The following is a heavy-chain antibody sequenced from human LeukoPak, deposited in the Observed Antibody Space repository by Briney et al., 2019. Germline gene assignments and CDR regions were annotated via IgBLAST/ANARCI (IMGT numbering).Heavy chain of an antibody. Sequence: GASVKVSCKAPGYIFNNHYMYWVRQVPGRGLEWMGVINPSGGSTSYAQKFQGRVTMTRDTSTRTVYMEVNSLRSEDTAVYYCARQGTYSSAIGMGYWGQGTLVTVSS. D-gene: IGHD6-19*01. CDR1: GYIFNNHY. CDR3: ARQGTYSSAIGMGY. CDR2: INPSGGST. J-gene: IGHJ4*02. V-gene: IGHV1-46*02.